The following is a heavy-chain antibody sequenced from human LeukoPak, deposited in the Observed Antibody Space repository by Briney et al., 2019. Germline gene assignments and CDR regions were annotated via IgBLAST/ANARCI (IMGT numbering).Heavy chain of an antibody. CDR3: ARDKGPIFCGGDCSHFDY. CDR2: INPNSGGT. D-gene: IGHD2-21*02. CDR1: GYTFTGYY. V-gene: IGHV1-2*06. Sequence: ASVKVSCKASGYTFTGYYMHWVRQAPGQGLEWMGRINPNSGGTNYAQKFQGRVTMTRDTSISTAYMELSRLRSDDTAVYYCARDKGPIFCGGDCSHFDYWGQGTLVIVSS. J-gene: IGHJ4*02.